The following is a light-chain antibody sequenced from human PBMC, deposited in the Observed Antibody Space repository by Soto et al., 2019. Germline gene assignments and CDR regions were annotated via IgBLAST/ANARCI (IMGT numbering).Light chain of an antibody. CDR3: SSYTSSSTYV. J-gene: IGLJ1*01. V-gene: IGLV2-14*01. CDR2: EVT. Sequence: QSALTQPASVSGSPVQSITISFTGTGSDVGGYDYVSWYQHHPGKAPKVMIYEVTNRPSGVSNRFSGSKSGNTASLTISGLLAEDEADYYCSSYTSSSTYVFGTGTKVTVL. CDR1: GSDVGGYDY.